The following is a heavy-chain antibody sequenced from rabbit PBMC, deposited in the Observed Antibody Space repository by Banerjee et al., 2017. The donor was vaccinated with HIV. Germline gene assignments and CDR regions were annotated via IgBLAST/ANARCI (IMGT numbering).Heavy chain of an antibody. V-gene: IGHV1S45*01. J-gene: IGHJ4*01. CDR2: INIVTGKS. Sequence: EQLEESGGGLVKPEGSLTLTCKASGVSLNDKDVMCWVRQAPGKGLEWIACINIVTGKSVYASWAKGRFTMSRISSATVTLQMTSLTAADTATYFCARGSAAMTMVITGYYLSLWGPGTLVTV. D-gene: IGHD2-1*01. CDR3: ARGSAAMTMVITGYYLSL. CDR1: GVSLNDKDV.